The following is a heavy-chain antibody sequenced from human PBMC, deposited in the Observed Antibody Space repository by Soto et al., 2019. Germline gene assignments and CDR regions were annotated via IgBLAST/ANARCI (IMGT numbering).Heavy chain of an antibody. CDR1: GYPFTRDD. Sequence: QVQLVQSGAEVKKPGASVKVSCRAPGYPFTRDDTTWVRQATGQGLEWRGWMNPYNGDPGYARKFQGRVTMTRDTSISPAYMELRSLSSEVRAVNYCARGVAAAGTDWFESWGQGTLVTVSS. CDR2: MNPYNGDP. J-gene: IGHJ5*01. V-gene: IGHV1-8*01. D-gene: IGHD6-13*01. CDR3: ARGVAAAGTDWFES.